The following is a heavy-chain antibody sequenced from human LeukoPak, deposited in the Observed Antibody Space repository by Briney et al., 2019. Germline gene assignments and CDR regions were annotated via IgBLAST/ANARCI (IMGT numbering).Heavy chain of an antibody. Sequence: GASVKVSCKASGHTFTTYYVHLVRQAPGQGLEWMGVINPSGDGTNYPQRFQGRVTMTRDTSTSTVYMELSSLRSEDTAVYYCARDLKWDTYAFDIWGQGTMVTVSS. CDR3: ARDLKWDTYAFDI. V-gene: IGHV1-46*01. J-gene: IGHJ3*02. CDR2: INPSGDGT. D-gene: IGHD5-18*01. CDR1: GHTFTTYY.